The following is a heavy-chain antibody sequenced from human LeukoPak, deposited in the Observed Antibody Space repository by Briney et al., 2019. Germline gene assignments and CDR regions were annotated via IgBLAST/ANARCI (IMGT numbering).Heavy chain of an antibody. V-gene: IGHV1-2*02. D-gene: IGHD4/OR15-4a*01. Sequence: GASLKVSCKASGYTLTVHYMHWPRQAPGQGLEWMGWIKPDSGATNFAQNFQGRVTMTSDTSINTAYMELSSLTSDDTAMYYCARDHDYGPDYWGQGTLVTVSA. CDR2: IKPDSGAT. CDR3: ARDHDYGPDY. CDR1: GYTLTVHY. J-gene: IGHJ4*02.